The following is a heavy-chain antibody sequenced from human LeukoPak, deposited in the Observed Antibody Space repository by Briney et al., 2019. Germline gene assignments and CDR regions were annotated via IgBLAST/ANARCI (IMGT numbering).Heavy chain of an antibody. CDR2: IYPGDSDT. V-gene: IGHV5-51*01. CDR1: GYIFTSYW. J-gene: IGHJ4*02. D-gene: IGHD1-26*01. CDR3: ARRGGSYTWYFDY. Sequence: GASLEISCKGSGYIFTSYWIGWVRPLPGKGLGWMGIIYPGDSDTRYSPSFQGQVTISADKSISTAYLQWSSLKASDTAMYYCARRGGSYTWYFDYWGQGTLVTVSS.